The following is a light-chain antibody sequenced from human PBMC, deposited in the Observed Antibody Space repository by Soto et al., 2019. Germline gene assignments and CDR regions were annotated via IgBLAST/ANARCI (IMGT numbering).Light chain of an antibody. Sequence: IQRTQSPSSLSASVGDRVTITCRASQSISSYLNWYQQKPGKAPKLLIYAASSLQSGVPSRFSGSGSGTDFTLTISSLQPEDFATYYCQQSYSTPRAVGQGTKVDIK. CDR2: AAS. J-gene: IGKJ1*01. V-gene: IGKV1-39*01. CDR1: QSISSY. CDR3: QQSYSTPRA.